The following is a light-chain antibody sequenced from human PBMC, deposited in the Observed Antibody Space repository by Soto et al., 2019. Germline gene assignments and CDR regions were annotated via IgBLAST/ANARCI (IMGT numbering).Light chain of an antibody. CDR2: ATS. Sequence: DIPMTQSPSSLSASVGDRVTIACRASQSIAGFLNWYQQQPGKAPDLLIYATSSLHSGVTPRFSGSGSGADFNLTISPLQPEDSATYFCQQTFNNPTFGPGT. J-gene: IGKJ3*01. CDR3: QQTFNNPT. V-gene: IGKV1-39*01. CDR1: QSIAGF.